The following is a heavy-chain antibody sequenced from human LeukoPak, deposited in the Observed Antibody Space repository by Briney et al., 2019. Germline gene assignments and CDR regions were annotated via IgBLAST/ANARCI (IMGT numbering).Heavy chain of an antibody. CDR2: IYYSGST. D-gene: IGHD3-22*01. Sequence: SETLPLTCTVSGGSISSYYWSWIRQPPGKGLEWIGYIYYSGSTNYNPSLESRVTISVDTSKNQFSLKLSSVTAADTAVYYCARANFYYDSSGLIWGQGTMVTVSS. J-gene: IGHJ3*02. V-gene: IGHV4-59*01. CDR3: ARANFYYDSSGLI. CDR1: GGSISSYY.